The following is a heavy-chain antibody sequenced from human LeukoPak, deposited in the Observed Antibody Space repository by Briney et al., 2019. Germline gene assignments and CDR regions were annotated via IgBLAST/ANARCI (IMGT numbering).Heavy chain of an antibody. J-gene: IGHJ5*02. CDR2: IYYSGST. CDR3: ARLSSGGPWFDP. V-gene: IGHV4-39*07. D-gene: IGHD6-19*01. CDR1: GGSISSSSYY. Sequence: KPSETLSLTCTVSGGSISSSSYYWGWIRQPPGKGLEWIGSIYYSGSTNYNPSLKSRVTISVDTSKNQFSLKLSSVTAADTAVYYCARLSSGGPWFDPWGQGTLVTVSS.